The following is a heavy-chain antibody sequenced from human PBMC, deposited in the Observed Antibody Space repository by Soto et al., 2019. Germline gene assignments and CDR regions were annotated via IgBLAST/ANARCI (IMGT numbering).Heavy chain of an antibody. V-gene: IGHV3-43*01. CDR3: AKDSRRVVTAGFDY. CDR2: ISWDGGST. J-gene: IGHJ4*02. Sequence: GESLKISCAASGFTFDDYTMHWVRQAPGKGLEWVSLISWDGGSTYYADSVKGRFTISRDNSKNSLYLQMNSLRTEDTALYYCAKDSRRVVTAGFDYWGQGTLVTVSS. CDR1: GFTFDDYT. D-gene: IGHD2-15*01.